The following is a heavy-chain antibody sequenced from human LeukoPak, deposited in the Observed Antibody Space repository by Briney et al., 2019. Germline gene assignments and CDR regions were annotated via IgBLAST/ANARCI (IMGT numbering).Heavy chain of an antibody. Sequence: GGSLRLSCAASGFTFSSYGMHWVRQAPGKGLEWVAVIWYDGSNKYYADSVKGRFTISRDNSKNTLYLQMDSLRAEDTAVYYCARGWELLYWYGMDVWGQGTTVTVSS. CDR1: GFTFSSYG. D-gene: IGHD1-26*01. J-gene: IGHJ6*02. CDR3: ARGWELLYWYGMDV. V-gene: IGHV3-33*01. CDR2: IWYDGSNK.